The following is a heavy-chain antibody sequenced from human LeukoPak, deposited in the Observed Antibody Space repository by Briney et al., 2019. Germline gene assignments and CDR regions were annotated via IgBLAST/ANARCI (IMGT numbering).Heavy chain of an antibody. Sequence: PSANPSLTCPVTGGSISSGGYYWRWIRQHPGKGLEWIGYIYYIGSTYYTPSLESRVTISVDTSKSQFSLKLSSVTAADTDVYYCARNNCNYVTAIDYWGQGTLVTVSS. V-gene: IGHV4-31*03. CDR1: GGSISSGGYY. CDR2: IYYIGST. D-gene: IGHD1-7*01. J-gene: IGHJ4*02. CDR3: ARNNCNYVTAIDY.